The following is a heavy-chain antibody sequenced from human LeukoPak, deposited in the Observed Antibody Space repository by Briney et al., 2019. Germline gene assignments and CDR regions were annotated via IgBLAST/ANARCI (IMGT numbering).Heavy chain of an antibody. D-gene: IGHD1-7*01. Sequence: SETLSLTCSVSGGSIGTYYWTWIRQPPGKGLEWIGYIFHSGATKYYTSLKGRVTISLDMSKNQFSLRLNSVTATDTAVYYCARGTGNYNYFDPWGQGTLVIVSS. J-gene: IGHJ5*02. V-gene: IGHV4-59*08. CDR2: IFHSGAT. CDR1: GGSIGTYY. CDR3: ARGTGNYNYFDP.